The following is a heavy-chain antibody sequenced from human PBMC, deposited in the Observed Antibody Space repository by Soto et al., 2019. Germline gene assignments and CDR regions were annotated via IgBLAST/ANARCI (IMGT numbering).Heavy chain of an antibody. V-gene: IGHV1-46*01. CDR2: INPRGGST. D-gene: IGHD4-17*01. CDR1: GYTFINYY. J-gene: IGHJ4*02. CDR3: ARAYTVTTPLDY. Sequence: ASVKVSCKASGYTFINYYVHWVRQAPGQGLEWMGIINPRGGSTTYAQKFQGRATMTRDTSASTIYMELSSLRSEDTAMYYCARAYTVTTPLDYWGQGTLVTVSS.